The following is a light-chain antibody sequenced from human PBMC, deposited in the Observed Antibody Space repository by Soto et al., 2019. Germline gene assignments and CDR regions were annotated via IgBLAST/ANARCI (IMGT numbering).Light chain of an antibody. J-gene: IGKJ4*01. CDR2: GAS. V-gene: IGKV1-39*01. CDR3: QLGFSYVALS. Sequence: DILLTQSPSSLSASVGDRVTVICRASQNIGTFLNWYQQRPGEAPELLISGASNLQSGVPSRCSGSGSGTDVTLTISGLRPEDFATYYCQLGFSYVALSFGGGTKV. CDR1: QNIGTF.